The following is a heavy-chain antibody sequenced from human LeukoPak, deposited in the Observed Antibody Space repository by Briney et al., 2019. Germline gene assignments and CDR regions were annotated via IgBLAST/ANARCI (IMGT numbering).Heavy chain of an antibody. J-gene: IGHJ4*02. CDR2: IYRDGNT. CDR3: VREKGRGVISPYFDY. D-gene: IGHD3-10*01. CDR1: GFTVSSNY. V-gene: IGHV3-53*01. Sequence: GGSLRLSCAASGFTVSSNYMSWVRQAPGKGLEWVSVIYRDGNTYYEDSVKGRFTISRDNSKNTLSLQMNSLRVEDTAVYYCVREKGRGVISPYFDYWGQGTLVTVSS.